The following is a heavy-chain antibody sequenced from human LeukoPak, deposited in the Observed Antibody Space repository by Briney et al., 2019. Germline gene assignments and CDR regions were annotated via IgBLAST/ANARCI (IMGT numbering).Heavy chain of an antibody. D-gene: IGHD3-22*01. CDR1: GCTFSSYW. CDR2: IKQDGSEK. J-gene: IGHJ4*02. Sequence: GGSLRLSCAASGCTFSSYWRSWVRQAPGKGLERMANIKQDGSEKYYVDSVKGRFTISRHNAKNSLYLQMNSLRTADAAAYYLARARVVITYWGQGTLVTVSS. CDR3: ARARVVITY. V-gene: IGHV3-7*01.